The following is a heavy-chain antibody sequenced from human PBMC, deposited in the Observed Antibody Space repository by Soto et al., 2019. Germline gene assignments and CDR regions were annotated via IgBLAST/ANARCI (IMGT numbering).Heavy chain of an antibody. CDR1: GFTFSSYA. CDR2: ISYDGSNK. CDR3: ARPLDIVVVVAAPRNDY. D-gene: IGHD2-15*01. V-gene: IGHV3-30-3*01. J-gene: IGHJ4*02. Sequence: QVQLVESGGGVVQPGRSLRLSCAASGFTFSSYAMHWVRQAPGKGLEWVAVISYDGSNKYYADSVKGRFTISRDNSKNPLYLQMNSLRAEDTAVYYCARPLDIVVVVAAPRNDYWGQGTLVTVSS.